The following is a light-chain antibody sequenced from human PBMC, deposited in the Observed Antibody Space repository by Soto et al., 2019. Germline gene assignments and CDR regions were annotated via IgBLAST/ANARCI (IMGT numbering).Light chain of an antibody. CDR1: SSDVGGYNY. CDR3: SSYTSSTTLI. J-gene: IGLJ2*01. V-gene: IGLV2-14*01. Sequence: QSALTQPASVSGSPGQSITISCSGTSSDVGGYNYVSWYQQHPGKAPKLMMYEVSNRPSGVSDRFSGPKSGNTASLTISGLQAEDEADYFCSSYTSSTTLIFGGGTKVTVL. CDR2: EVS.